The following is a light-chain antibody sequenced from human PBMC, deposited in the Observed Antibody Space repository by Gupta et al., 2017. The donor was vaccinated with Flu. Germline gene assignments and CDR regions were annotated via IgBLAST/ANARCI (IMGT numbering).Light chain of an antibody. J-gene: IGLJ2*01. V-gene: IGLV1-40*01. CDR1: SSNIGAGYD. CDR3: QSYDYTLSVVV. CDR2: CNS. Sequence: QSLLTQPPPVSAAPGQRVTIPCTGSSSNIGAGYDVHWYQQLPGTAPKLLIYCNSNRPSGVPDRFSGAKSGTSASLAIAGLQAEDEADYYCQSYDYTLSVVVFGGGTKLTVL.